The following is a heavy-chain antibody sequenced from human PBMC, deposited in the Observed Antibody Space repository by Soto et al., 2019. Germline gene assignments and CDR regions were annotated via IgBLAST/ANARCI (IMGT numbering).Heavy chain of an antibody. D-gene: IGHD4-4*01. Sequence: ASVKVSCKASGYTFTSYDINWVRQAPRQGLEWMGWMNPNSGNTGYAQKLQGRVTMTRNTSISTAYMELSSLRSEDTAVYYCSRAVYMSNYPQNSYYYYYMEVWGKGTTVTVSS. CDR3: SRAVYMSNYPQNSYYYYYMEV. J-gene: IGHJ6*03. CDR1: GYTFTSYD. V-gene: IGHV1-8*01. CDR2: MNPNSGNT.